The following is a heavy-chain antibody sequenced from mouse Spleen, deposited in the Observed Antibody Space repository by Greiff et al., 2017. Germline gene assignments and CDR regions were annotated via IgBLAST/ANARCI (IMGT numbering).Heavy chain of an antibody. CDR2: IRSKSNNYAT. CDR3: VRRTATWFAY. D-gene: IGHD1-2*01. CDR1: GFSFNTYA. J-gene: IGHJ3*01. Sequence: EVKLQESGGGLVQPKGSLKLSCAASGFSFNTYAMNWVRQAPGKGLEWVARIRSKSNNYATYYADSVKDRFTISRDDSESMLYLQMNNLKTEDTAMYYCVRRTATWFAYWGQGTLVTVS. V-gene: IGHV10-1*01.